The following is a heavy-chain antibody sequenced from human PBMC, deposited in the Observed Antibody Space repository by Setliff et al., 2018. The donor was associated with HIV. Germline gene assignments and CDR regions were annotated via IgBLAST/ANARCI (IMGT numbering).Heavy chain of an antibody. J-gene: IGHJ6*03. Sequence: PGESLKISCAASGFTFSTYAMSWVRQAPGKGLEWVSAISGSGSSTYYADSVKGRFTISRDNSKNTLYLQMNSLRADDTAVYYCARGRFTILRGYYYYYMDVWGKGTTVTVSS. CDR2: ISGSGSST. CDR3: ARGRFTILRGYYYYYMDV. V-gene: IGHV3-23*01. CDR1: GFTFSTYA. D-gene: IGHD1-1*01.